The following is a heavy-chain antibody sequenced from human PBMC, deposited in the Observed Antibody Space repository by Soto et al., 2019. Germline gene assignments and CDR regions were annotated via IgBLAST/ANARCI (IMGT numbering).Heavy chain of an antibody. Sequence: QVHLVQSGGEVRKPGASVRVSCKTSGYPFSSNDISWVRQAPGQGLEWMGWINPHNGDTNYTQTFRDRVTMTKDTSTTTVYMELRSLKPDDTAVYFCARDSVVGHFDYWGQGTLVTVSS. CDR2: INPHNGDT. V-gene: IGHV1-18*04. D-gene: IGHD2-15*01. J-gene: IGHJ4*02. CDR1: GYPFSSND. CDR3: ARDSVVGHFDY.